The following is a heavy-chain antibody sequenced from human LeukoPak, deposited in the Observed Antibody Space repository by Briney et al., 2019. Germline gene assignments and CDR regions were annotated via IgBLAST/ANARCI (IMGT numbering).Heavy chain of an antibody. CDR3: VLTYYYDSTAFDY. CDR1: GYTFTGYY. Sequence: ASVKVSCKASGYTFTGYYMHWVRQAPGQGLEWMGWINPNSGGTNYAQKFQGRVTMTRDTSISTAYMELSRLRSDDTAVYYCVLTYYYDSTAFDYWGQGTLVTVSS. J-gene: IGHJ4*02. CDR2: INPNSGGT. D-gene: IGHD3-22*01. V-gene: IGHV1-2*02.